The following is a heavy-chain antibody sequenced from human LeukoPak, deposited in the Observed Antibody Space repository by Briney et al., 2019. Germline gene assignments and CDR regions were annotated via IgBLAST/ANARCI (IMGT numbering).Heavy chain of an antibody. V-gene: IGHV4-39*01. Sequence: SETLSLTCTVSGRSISSSSYYWGWIRQPPGKGLEWIGSIYHSGSTYYNPSLKSRVTISVDTSKNQFSLKLSSVTAADTAVFYCARREWGYAVSVWGKGTTVIVSS. CDR2: IYHSGST. CDR1: GRSISSSSYY. CDR3: ARREWGYAVSV. D-gene: IGHD2-2*01. J-gene: IGHJ6*04.